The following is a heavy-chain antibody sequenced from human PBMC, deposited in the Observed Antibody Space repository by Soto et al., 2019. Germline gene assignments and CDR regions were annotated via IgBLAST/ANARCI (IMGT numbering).Heavy chain of an antibody. J-gene: IGHJ6*03. Sequence: ASVKVSCKASGYTFTSYAMHWVRQAPGQRLEWMGWINAGNGNTKYSQKFQGRVTITRDTSASTAYMELSSLRSEDTAVYYCARGTPAAGTDYYYYMDVWGKGTTVTVS. CDR3: ARGTPAAGTDYYYYMDV. V-gene: IGHV1-3*01. CDR1: GYTFTSYA. CDR2: INAGNGNT. D-gene: IGHD6-13*01.